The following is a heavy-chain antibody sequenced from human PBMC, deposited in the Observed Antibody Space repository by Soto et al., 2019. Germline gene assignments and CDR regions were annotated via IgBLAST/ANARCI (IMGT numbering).Heavy chain of an antibody. CDR2: ISGSGGST. CDR1: GFTFSSYA. V-gene: IGHV3-23*01. J-gene: IGHJ6*02. D-gene: IGHD6-13*01. Sequence: GGSLRLSCAASGFTFSSYAMSWVRQAPGKGLEWVSAISGSGGSTYYADSVKGRFTISRDNSKNTLYLQMNSLRAEDTAVYYCAKDRGGPGIAAAPEWGYGMDVWGQGTTVTVSS. CDR3: AKDRGGPGIAAAPEWGYGMDV.